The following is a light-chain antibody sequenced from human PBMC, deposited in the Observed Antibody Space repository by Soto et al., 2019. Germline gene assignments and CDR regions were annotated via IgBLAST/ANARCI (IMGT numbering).Light chain of an antibody. CDR2: ANN. CDR1: YSNIGNNF. Sequence: HSVLTQPPSVSAAPGQTVTISGSGTYSNIGNNFVSWYQHLSGAAPKLLIYANNKRPSGIPERFSGSKPGTSATLDIIGLQTGDEADYYCATWDYSLTAVVFGGGTKLTVL. CDR3: ATWDYSLTAVV. V-gene: IGLV1-51*01. J-gene: IGLJ2*01.